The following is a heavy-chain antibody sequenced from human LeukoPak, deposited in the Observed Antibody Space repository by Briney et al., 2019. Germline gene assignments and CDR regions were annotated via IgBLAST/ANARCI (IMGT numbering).Heavy chain of an antibody. CDR2: ISYDGSNK. J-gene: IGHJ4*02. V-gene: IGHV3-30-3*01. CDR1: GFTFSSYA. Sequence: PGGSLRLSCAASGFTFSSYAMYWVRQAPGKGLEWVAVISYDGSNKYYADSVKGRFTISRDNSKNTLYLQMNSLRAEDTAVYYCARTTSERIVVVPADTQNYWGQGTLVTVSS. CDR3: ARTTSERIVVVPADTQNY. D-gene: IGHD2-2*01.